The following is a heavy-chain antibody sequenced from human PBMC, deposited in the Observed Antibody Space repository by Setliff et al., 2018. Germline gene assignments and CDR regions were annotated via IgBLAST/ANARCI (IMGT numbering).Heavy chain of an antibody. CDR1: GASLSSGTYY. D-gene: IGHD1-1*01. CDR2: IYYRGDT. J-gene: IGHJ4*02. Sequence: PSETLSLTCTVSGASLSSGTYYWGWIRQPPGKGLEWIGRIYYRGDTYYNASLKGRLTISVDTAQNQFSLRLTSVTAADTAVYYCARTGTYRYFDYRGQGARVTVSS. V-gene: IGHV4-39*01. CDR3: ARTGTYRYFDY.